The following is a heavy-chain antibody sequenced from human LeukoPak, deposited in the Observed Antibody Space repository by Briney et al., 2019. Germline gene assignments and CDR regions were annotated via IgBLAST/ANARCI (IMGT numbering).Heavy chain of an antibody. D-gene: IGHD3-22*01. V-gene: IGHV3-9*01. CDR3: AKDDSSGYYSY. CDR1: GFTFDDYA. Sequence: SGGSLRLSCAASGFTFDDYAMHWVRQAPGKGLEWVSGISWNSGSIGYADSVKGRFTISRDNAKNSLYLQMNSLRAEDTALYYCAKDDSSGYYSYWGQGTLVTVSS. J-gene: IGHJ4*02. CDR2: ISWNSGSI.